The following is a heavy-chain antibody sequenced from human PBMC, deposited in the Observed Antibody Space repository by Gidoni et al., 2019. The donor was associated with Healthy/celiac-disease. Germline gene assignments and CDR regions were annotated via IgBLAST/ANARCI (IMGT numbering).Heavy chain of an antibody. J-gene: IGHJ4*02. V-gene: IGHV1-24*01. CDR2: FDPEDGET. D-gene: IGHD4-17*01. CDR3: ATDVLTTVTTMRY. Sequence: LQAPGKGLEWMGGFDPEDGETIYAQKFQGRVTMTEDTSTDTAYMELSSLRSEDTAVYYCATDVLTTVTTMRYWGQGTLVTVSS.